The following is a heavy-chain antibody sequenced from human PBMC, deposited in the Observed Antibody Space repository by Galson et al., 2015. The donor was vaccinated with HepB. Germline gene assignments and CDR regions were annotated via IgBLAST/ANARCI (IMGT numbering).Heavy chain of an antibody. CDR3: ARDGSGWYQRGYFDY. CDR2: INSDGSYT. V-gene: IGHV3-74*01. J-gene: IGHJ4*02. Sequence: SLRLSCAASGFTFSSYWMHWVRQAPGKGLVWVSCINSDGSYTSYADSVKGRFTISRDNAKNTLYLQMNSLRAEDTAVYYCARDGSGWYQRGYFDYWGQGTLVTVSS. CDR1: GFTFSSYW. D-gene: IGHD6-19*01.